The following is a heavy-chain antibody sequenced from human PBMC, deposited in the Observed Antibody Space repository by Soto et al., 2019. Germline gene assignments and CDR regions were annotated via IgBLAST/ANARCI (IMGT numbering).Heavy chain of an antibody. V-gene: IGHV1-18*01. CDR2: ISPYSGNT. Sequence: QVQLVQSGDEVRKPGSSVKVSCKASGYIFVNYGIAWVRQAPGQGLEWRGWISPYSGNTHYASKVQGRRTMTTDTATSAAYMDLGSLTSDDTAVYYCPMVDNYVTPAPQDVWGQGTTVTVSS. CDR3: PMVDNYVTPAPQDV. J-gene: IGHJ6*02. CDR1: GYIFVNYG. D-gene: IGHD3-16*01.